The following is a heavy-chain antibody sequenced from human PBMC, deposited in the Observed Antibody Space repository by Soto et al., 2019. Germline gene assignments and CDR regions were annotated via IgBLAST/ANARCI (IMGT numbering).Heavy chain of an antibody. V-gene: IGHV3-23*01. J-gene: IGHJ4*02. Sequence: EVQLLESGGGLVQPGGSLRLSCAASGFTFSNYAMSWVRQAPGKGLEWVSGISGSGGSTYYADSVKGRFTISRDNSKNTLYLQMNSLRAEDTAVYYCAQPEYTSSPPFGYWGQGTLVTVSS. CDR1: GFTFSNYA. CDR2: ISGSGGST. D-gene: IGHD6-13*01. CDR3: AQPEYTSSPPFGY.